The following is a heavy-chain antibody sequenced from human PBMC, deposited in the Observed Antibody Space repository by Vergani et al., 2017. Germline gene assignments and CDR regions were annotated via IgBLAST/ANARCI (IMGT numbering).Heavy chain of an antibody. CDR2: IYSSGST. J-gene: IGHJ5*02. CDR1: GGSISSSSYY. V-gene: IGHV4-39*01. Sequence: QLQLQESGPGLVKPSETLSLTCTVSGGSISSSSYYWGWIRQPPGKGLEWIGSIYSSGSTYYNPSLKSRVTISVDTSKNQFSLKLSSVTAADTAVYYCARHLYRGSSWYVNWFDPWGQGTLVTVSS. D-gene: IGHD6-13*01. CDR3: ARHLYRGSSWYVNWFDP.